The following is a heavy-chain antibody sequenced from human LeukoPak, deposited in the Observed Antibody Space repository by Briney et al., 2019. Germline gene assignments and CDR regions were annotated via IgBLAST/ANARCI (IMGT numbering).Heavy chain of an antibody. Sequence: ASVKVSCKASGGTFSSYAISWVRQAPGQGLEWMGGIIPIFGTANYAQKSQGRVTITADESTSTAYMELSSLRSEDTAVYYCARGPPGGYAGYWGQGTLVTVSS. J-gene: IGHJ4*02. CDR3: ARGPPGGYAGY. CDR1: GGTFSSYA. V-gene: IGHV1-69*13. CDR2: IIPIFGTA. D-gene: IGHD1-1*01.